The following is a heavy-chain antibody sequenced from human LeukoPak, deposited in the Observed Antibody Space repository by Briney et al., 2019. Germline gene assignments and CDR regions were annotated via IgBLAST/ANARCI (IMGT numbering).Heavy chain of an antibody. D-gene: IGHD6-19*01. V-gene: IGHV3-23*01. CDR1: GFTFSSYA. J-gene: IGHJ5*02. Sequence: PGGSLRLSCAASGFTFSSYAMSWVRQAPGKGLEWVSAISGSGGSTYYADSVKGLFTISRDNSKNTLYLQMNSLRAEDTAVYYCAKDHTSGWYSGYNWFDPWGQGTLVTVSS. CDR2: ISGSGGST. CDR3: AKDHTSGWYSGYNWFDP.